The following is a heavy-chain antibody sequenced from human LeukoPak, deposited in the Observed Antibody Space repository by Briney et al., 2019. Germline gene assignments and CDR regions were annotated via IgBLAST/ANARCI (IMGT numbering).Heavy chain of an antibody. Sequence: PSETLSLTCTVSGGSISSGGYYWSWIRQHPGKGLEWIGYIYYSGSTYYNPSLKSRVTISVDTSKNQFSLKLNSVTAADTAVYYCARSQGTRYSSSSVGNWFDPWGQGTLVTVSS. CDR2: IYYSGST. D-gene: IGHD6-6*01. CDR1: GGSISSGGYY. CDR3: ARSQGTRYSSSSVGNWFDP. V-gene: IGHV4-31*03. J-gene: IGHJ5*02.